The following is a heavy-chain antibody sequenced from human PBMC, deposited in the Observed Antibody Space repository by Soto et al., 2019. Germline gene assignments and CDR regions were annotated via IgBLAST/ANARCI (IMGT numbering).Heavy chain of an antibody. D-gene: IGHD3-22*01. Sequence: SVKVSCKASGGTFSSYAISWVRQAPGQGLEWMGGIIPIFGTANYAQKFQGRVTITADESTSTAYMELSSLRSEDTAVYYCAARDSSGSYYGMDVWGQGTTVTSP. CDR1: GGTFSSYA. CDR2: IIPIFGTA. CDR3: AARDSSGSYYGMDV. J-gene: IGHJ6*02. V-gene: IGHV1-69*13.